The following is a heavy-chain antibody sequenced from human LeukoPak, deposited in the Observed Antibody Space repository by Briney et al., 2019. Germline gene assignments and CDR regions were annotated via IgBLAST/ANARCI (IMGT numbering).Heavy chain of an antibody. CDR1: GFTFSSYW. D-gene: IGHD6-13*01. V-gene: IGHV3-74*01. CDR2: INSDGSST. CDR3: ARDAMYSSSGGDYYYYGMDV. J-gene: IGHJ6*04. Sequence: PGRSLRLSCAASGFTFSSYWMHWVRQAPGKGLVWVSRINSDGSSTSYADSVKGRFTISRDNAKNTLYLQMNSLRAEDTAVYYCARDAMYSSSGGDYYYYGMDVWGKGTTVTVSS.